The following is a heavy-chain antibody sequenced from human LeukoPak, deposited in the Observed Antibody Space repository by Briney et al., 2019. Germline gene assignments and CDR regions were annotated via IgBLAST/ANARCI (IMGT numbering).Heavy chain of an antibody. D-gene: IGHD6-6*01. CDR1: GGSFSGYY. CDR3: ARGHGGIAALSWFDP. J-gene: IGHJ5*02. CDR2: INHSGST. V-gene: IGHV4-34*01. Sequence: SETLSLTCAVYGGSFSGYYWSWIRQPPGKGLGWIGEINHSGSTNYNPSFKSRVTISVDTSKNQFSLKLSSVTAADTAVYYCARGHGGIAALSWFDPWGQGALVTVSS.